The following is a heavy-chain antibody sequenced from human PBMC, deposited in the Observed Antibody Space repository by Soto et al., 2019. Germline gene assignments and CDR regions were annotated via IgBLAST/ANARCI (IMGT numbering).Heavy chain of an antibody. V-gene: IGHV3-48*01. Sequence: EVQLVESGGGLVKPGGSLRLSCAASGFTFSSFSMNWVRQTPGKGLEWVSYITSSSSRIYYADSVKGRFTISRDNAKKSLYLQMNSLRAEDTAVYYCTRDPHALDYWGQGILVTVSS. CDR1: GFTFSSFS. J-gene: IGHJ4*02. CDR3: TRDPHALDY. CDR2: ITSSSSRI.